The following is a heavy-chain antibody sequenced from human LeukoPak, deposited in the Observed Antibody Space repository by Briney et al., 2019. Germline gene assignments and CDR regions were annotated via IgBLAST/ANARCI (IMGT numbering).Heavy chain of an antibody. V-gene: IGHV4-4*09. J-gene: IGHJ3*02. D-gene: IGHD6-19*01. CDR3: ARPYSSGWYGAFDI. CDR1: GGSISSYY. Sequence: PSETQSLTCTVSGGSISSYYWSWIRQPPGKGPEWIGYIYTSGSTNYNPSLKSRVTISLDTSKNQFSLKLSSVTAADTAAYYCARPYSSGWYGAFDIWGQGTMVTVSS. CDR2: IYTSGST.